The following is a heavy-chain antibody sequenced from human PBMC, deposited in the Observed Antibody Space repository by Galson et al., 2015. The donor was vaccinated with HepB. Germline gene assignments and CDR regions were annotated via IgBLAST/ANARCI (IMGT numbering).Heavy chain of an antibody. V-gene: IGHV3-30*03. D-gene: IGHD2-15*01. CDR2: VSNDGSRQ. CDR3: ARDVDSEVGVGTMDV. J-gene: IGHJ6*02. CDR1: GFTFRGHG. Sequence: SLRLSCAASGFTFRGHGMHWVRQVPGEGLDWVAAVSNDGSRQLYKDSVAGRFTISRDDSKNTLYLQMNMLRHEDTSVYHCARDVDSEVGVGTMDVWGPGTTVVVSS.